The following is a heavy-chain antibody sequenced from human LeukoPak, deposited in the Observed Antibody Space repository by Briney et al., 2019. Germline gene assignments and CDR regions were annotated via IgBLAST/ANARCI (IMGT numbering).Heavy chain of an antibody. J-gene: IGHJ4*02. CDR2: IYPGDSDT. CDR1: GYSFTSYW. Sequence: GESLKISCKGSGYSFTSYWIGWVRQMPGKGLEWMGIIYPGDSDTRYSPSFQGQVTISADKSISTAYLQWSSLKASDTAMYYCARQERWNYYDSSGLFRYYFDYWGQGTLVTVSS. D-gene: IGHD3-22*01. CDR3: ARQERWNYYDSSGLFRYYFDY. V-gene: IGHV5-51*01.